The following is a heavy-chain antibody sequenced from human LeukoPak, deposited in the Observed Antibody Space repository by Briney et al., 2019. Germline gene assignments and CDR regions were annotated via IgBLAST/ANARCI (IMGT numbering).Heavy chain of an antibody. V-gene: IGHV4-38-2*01. CDR2: IYPSGTT. CDR3: ARRPESPITGFDF. Sequence: PSETLSLTCAVSGYSVSSAYSWAWIRQPPGAGLEWIGSIYPSGTTYYKSSLRSRLFISMDASKNQFSLRLSSVTAADSAIYYCARRPESPITGFDFWGRGALVAVSS. J-gene: IGHJ4*02. CDR1: GYSVSSAYS. D-gene: IGHD1-14*01.